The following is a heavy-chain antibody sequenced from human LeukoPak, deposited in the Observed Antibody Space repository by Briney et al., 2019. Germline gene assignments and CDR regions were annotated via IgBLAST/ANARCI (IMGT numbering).Heavy chain of an antibody. J-gene: IGHJ4*02. V-gene: IGHV3-30*02. CDR2: IRYDGSNK. Sequence: GGSLRLSCAASGFTFSSYGMHWVRQAPGKGLEWVAFIRYDGSNKYYADSVKGRFTISRDNSKNTLYLQMNSLRAEDTAVYYCAKTGYCSSTSCYTTLYYFDYWGQGTLVTVSS. CDR3: AKTGYCSSTSCYTTLYYFDY. CDR1: GFTFSSYG. D-gene: IGHD2-2*02.